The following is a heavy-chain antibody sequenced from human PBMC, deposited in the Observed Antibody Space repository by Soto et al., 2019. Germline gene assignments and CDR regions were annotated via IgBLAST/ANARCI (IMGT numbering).Heavy chain of an antibody. CDR2: IHDSGST. Sequence: TLSLTCAVSGGYITSANWWSWVRQPPGKGLEWIGKIHDSGSTNNNPSLKSRVTISVDKSKNQVSLRLTSVTAADTAVYYCAKEGYYYMDVWGQGTTVTVYS. CDR1: GGYITSANW. V-gene: IGHV4-4*02. J-gene: IGHJ6*02. CDR3: AKEGYYYMDV.